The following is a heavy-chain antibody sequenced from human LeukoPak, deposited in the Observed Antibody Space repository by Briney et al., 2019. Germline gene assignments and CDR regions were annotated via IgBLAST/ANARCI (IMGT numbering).Heavy chain of an antibody. CDR1: GYTFTSYY. J-gene: IGHJ3*01. CDR2: INPDSGGT. D-gene: IGHD2/OR15-2a*01. Sequence: ASVKASCKASGYTFTSYYMHWVRQAPGQGLEWMGWINPDSGGTNNAQKFQGRVTMTRDTSISTAYMELSRLRSDDTAVYYCARTFYDTLDSDAFDFWGQGTMVIVSS. V-gene: IGHV1-2*02. CDR3: ARTFYDTLDSDAFDF.